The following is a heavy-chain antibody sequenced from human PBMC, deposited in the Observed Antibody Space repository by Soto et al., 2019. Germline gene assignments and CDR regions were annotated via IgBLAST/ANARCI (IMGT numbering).Heavy chain of an antibody. Sequence: ASVKVSCKASGYTFTSYYMHWVRQAPGQGLEWLGIINPSGGSTTYAQKFQGRVTMTRDTSTSTVYMELSSLRSEDTAVYYCARVYCSGGGCYGIDYWGQGTLVTVSS. CDR1: GYTFTSYY. V-gene: IGHV1-46*01. CDR3: ARVYCSGGGCYGIDY. J-gene: IGHJ4*02. D-gene: IGHD2-15*01. CDR2: INPSGGST.